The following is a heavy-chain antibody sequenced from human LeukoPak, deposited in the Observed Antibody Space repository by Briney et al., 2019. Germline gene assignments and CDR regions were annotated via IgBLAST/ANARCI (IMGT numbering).Heavy chain of an antibody. D-gene: IGHD5-24*01. CDR3: AKEDSRREGFFDY. Sequence: GRSLRLSCAASGFTFHDYAMHWVRQAPGKGLEWVSGISSNSAGIGYGDSVKGRFTISRDNAKNCLYLQMNSLRAEDMALYYCAKEDSRREGFFDYWGQGTLVTVSS. J-gene: IGHJ4*02. CDR1: GFTFHDYA. V-gene: IGHV3-9*03. CDR2: ISSNSAGI.